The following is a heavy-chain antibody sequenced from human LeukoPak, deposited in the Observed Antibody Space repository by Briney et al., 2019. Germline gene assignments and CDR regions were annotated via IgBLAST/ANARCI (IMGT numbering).Heavy chain of an antibody. J-gene: IGHJ5*02. Sequence: GGSLRLSCAASGFTFSSYWMSWVRQAPGKGLEWVANIKQDGSEKYYADSVKGRFTISRDNAKNSLYLQMNSLRAEDTAVYYCAAGGRGSYLFDPWGQGTLVIVSS. CDR2: IKQDGSEK. CDR3: AAGGRGSYLFDP. V-gene: IGHV3-7*01. CDR1: GFTFSSYW. D-gene: IGHD3-10*01.